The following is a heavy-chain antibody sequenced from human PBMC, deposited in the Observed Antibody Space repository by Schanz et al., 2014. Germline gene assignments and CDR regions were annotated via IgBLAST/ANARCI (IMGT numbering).Heavy chain of an antibody. J-gene: IGHJ5*01. V-gene: IGHV1-46*03. D-gene: IGHD3-16*01. CDR1: GYTLSAYS. CDR3: ARNYEWFES. Sequence: QVQLVQSGTQVKKPGASVKVSCKASGYTLSAYSLHWVRQAPGQGLEWMGMIDPRGASTTYAQKFQGRLSLTGDMSTSTLYLELRSLTSEDTAVYYCARNYEWFESWGQGTLVTVSS. CDR2: IDPRGAST.